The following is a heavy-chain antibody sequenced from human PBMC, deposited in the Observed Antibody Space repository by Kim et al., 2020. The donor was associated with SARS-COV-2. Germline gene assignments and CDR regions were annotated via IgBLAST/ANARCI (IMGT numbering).Heavy chain of an antibody. V-gene: IGHV5-51*01. J-gene: IGHJ4*02. CDR2: YPGDADT. Sequence: YPGDADTRYDPSFHGKVTISADKSISTAYLQWSSLKASDTAMYYCARIGDYWGQGTLVTVSS. D-gene: IGHD2-15*01. CDR3: ARIGDY.